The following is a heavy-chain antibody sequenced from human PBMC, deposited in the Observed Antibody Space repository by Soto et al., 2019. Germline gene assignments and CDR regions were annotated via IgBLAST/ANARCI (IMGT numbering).Heavy chain of an antibody. CDR3: ATYTVGEGGRGY. D-gene: IGHD3-16*01. J-gene: IGHJ4*02. CDR2: HHSDST. V-gene: IGHV4-4*09. CDR1: GGSMRGQH. Sequence: QVQLQEPGPGLVKPSETLSLTCTVSGGSMRGQHWSWIRQPPGKGLEWIGHHSDSTNYNPSLKSRITISTDTSKNQFSLKLSSVTAADTAVYYCATYTVGEGGRGYWGQGTLVTVSS.